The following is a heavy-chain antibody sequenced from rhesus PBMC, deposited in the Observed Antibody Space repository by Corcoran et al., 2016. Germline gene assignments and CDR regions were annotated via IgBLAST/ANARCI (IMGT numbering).Heavy chain of an antibody. CDR3: ATGIGSVVDY. Sequence: EVQLVQSGAEVKKPGASVKISCKASGYTFTDYYLHWVQRPPGKGLEWMGRVDPEEGEAIHAQKFQDRVTITVDTSTDTGYMELSSLRSEDTAVDYCATGIGSVVDYWGQGGLVTVSS. CDR1: GYTFTDYY. D-gene: IGHD4-29*01. CDR2: VDPEEGEA. V-gene: IGHV1-111*02. J-gene: IGHJ4*01.